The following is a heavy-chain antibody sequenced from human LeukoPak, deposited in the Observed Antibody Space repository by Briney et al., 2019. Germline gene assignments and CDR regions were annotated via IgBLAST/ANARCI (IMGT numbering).Heavy chain of an antibody. CDR3: AKDTPDSSSWYFDY. J-gene: IGHJ4*02. Sequence: GGSLRLSCAASGFTFSDYYMSWIRQAPGKGLEWVAVISYDGSNKYYVDSVKGRFTISRDNSKNTLYLQMNSLRAEDTAVYYCAKDTPDSSSWYFDYWGQGTLVTVSS. CDR2: ISYDGSNK. D-gene: IGHD6-13*01. V-gene: IGHV3-30*18. CDR1: GFTFSDYY.